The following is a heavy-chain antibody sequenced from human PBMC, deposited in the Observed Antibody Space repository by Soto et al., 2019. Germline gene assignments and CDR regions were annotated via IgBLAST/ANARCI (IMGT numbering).Heavy chain of an antibody. V-gene: IGHV3-7*01. CDR1: GFTFSSYW. Sequence: EVQLVESGGGLVQPGGSLRLSCAASGFTFSSYWMSWVRQAPGKGLEWVANIKQDGSEKYYVDSVKGRFTISRDNAKNSLYLQMNSLRAEATAVYYCARDERGYCSSTSCYGYYYYYMDVWGNGTTVTVS. CDR3: ARDERGYCSSTSCYGYYYYYMDV. D-gene: IGHD2-2*01. J-gene: IGHJ6*03. CDR2: IKQDGSEK.